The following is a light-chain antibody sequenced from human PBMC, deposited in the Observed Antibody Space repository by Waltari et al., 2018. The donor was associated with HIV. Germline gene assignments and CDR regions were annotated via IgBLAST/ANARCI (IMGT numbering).Light chain of an antibody. V-gene: IGKV1-9*01. CDR2: AAS. Sequence: DIRLTQSPSFLSASVGDRVTITCRASQGISSYLAWYQQKPGKAPKLLIYAASTLQSGVPSRFSGSGSGTELTLTISSLQPEDFATYYCQQLNSYPWTFGQGTKVEIK. CDR1: QGISSY. J-gene: IGKJ1*01. CDR3: QQLNSYPWT.